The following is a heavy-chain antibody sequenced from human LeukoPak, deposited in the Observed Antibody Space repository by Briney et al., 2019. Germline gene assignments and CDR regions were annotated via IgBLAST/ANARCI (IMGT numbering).Heavy chain of an antibody. CDR3: ATSTHYDSSGYYSPCDY. D-gene: IGHD3-22*01. Sequence: SETLSLTCAVYGGSFSGYYWSWIRQPPGKGLEWIGEINHSGSTNYNPSLKSRVTISVDTSKNQFSLKLSSVTAADTAVYYCATSTHYDSSGYYSPCDYWGQGTLVTVSS. J-gene: IGHJ4*02. V-gene: IGHV4-34*01. CDR1: GGSFSGYY. CDR2: INHSGST.